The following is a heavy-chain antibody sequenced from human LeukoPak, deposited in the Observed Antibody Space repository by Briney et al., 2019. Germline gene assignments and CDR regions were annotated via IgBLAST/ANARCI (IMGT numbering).Heavy chain of an antibody. CDR2: ISGSGGST. CDR3: AKVPGPWMSYYDSSGFDY. D-gene: IGHD3-22*01. V-gene: IGHV3-23*01. Sequence: PGGSLRLSCAASGFTFSSYAMSWVRQAPGKGLEWVSAISGSGGSTYYADSVKGRFTISRDNSKNTLYLQMNSLRAEDTAVYYCAKVPGPWMSYYDSSGFDYWGQGTLVTISS. CDR1: GFTFSSYA. J-gene: IGHJ4*02.